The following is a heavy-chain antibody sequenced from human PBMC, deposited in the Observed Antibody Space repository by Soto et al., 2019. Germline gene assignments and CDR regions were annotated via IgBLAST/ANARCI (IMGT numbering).Heavy chain of an antibody. CDR2: IIPIYGTA. V-gene: IGHV1-69*01. CDR1: GDTFNKYT. J-gene: IGHJ2*01. Sequence: QVQLVQSGAEVKEPGSSVKVSCKVSGDTFNKYTINWVRQAPGQGLEWMAGIIPIYGTANYALKFHDRIKVTADESTDTAYRELNSLTSEDTSIYYCARDGHGYNYWYIDLWGRGTLITVSS. CDR3: ARDGHGYNYWYIDL. D-gene: IGHD5-12*01.